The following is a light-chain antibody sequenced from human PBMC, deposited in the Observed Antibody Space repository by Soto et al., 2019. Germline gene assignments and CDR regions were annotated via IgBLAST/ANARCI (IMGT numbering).Light chain of an antibody. CDR3: SSYASSSTLGVV. CDR2: DVS. J-gene: IGLJ2*01. CDR1: SSDVGAYNY. V-gene: IGLV2-14*01. Sequence: QSALTQPASVSGSPGQSITISCTGTSSDVGAYNYVSWYQQYPGKAPKLIIYDVSARPSGISNRFSGSKSGNTASLTISGLQAEDEADYYCSSYASSSTLGVVFGGGTQLTVL.